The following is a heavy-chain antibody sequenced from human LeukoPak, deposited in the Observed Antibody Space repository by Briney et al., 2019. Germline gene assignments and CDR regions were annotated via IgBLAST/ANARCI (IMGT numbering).Heavy chain of an antibody. CDR2: VTSTSIHI. V-gene: IGHV3-21*01. CDR1: GFTFRDYA. CDR3: ARLSRSRFGELSLDY. Sequence: GTSLRLSCAASGFTFRDYAMHWVRQTPGKGLEWVSSVTSTSIHIYYAESLKGRFIISRDNAKNSLYLQMNSLRVEDTAVYYCARLSRSRFGELSLDYWGQGTLVTVSS. D-gene: IGHD3-10*01. J-gene: IGHJ4*02.